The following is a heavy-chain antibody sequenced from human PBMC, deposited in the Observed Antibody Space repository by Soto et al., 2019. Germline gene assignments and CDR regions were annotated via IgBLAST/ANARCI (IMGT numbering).Heavy chain of an antibody. CDR2: ISYDGANQ. V-gene: IGHV3-30-3*02. CDR1: GFTFSTFS. J-gene: IGHJ3*02. Sequence: QGQLVESGGGVIPPGRSLRLSCVGSGFTFSTFSLHWVRQAPGKGLQWVADISYDGANQYDEDFVQGPFTVCRHNFKNVLNLQMNSLTAEDTVVYYCAKSQGEGQLVDAFDIWGQGTMVTVSS. CDR3: AKSQGEGQLVDAFDI.